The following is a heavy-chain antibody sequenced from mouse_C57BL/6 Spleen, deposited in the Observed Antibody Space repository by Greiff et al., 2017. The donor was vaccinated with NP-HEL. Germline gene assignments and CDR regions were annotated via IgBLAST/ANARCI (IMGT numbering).Heavy chain of an antibody. CDR1: GYTFTDYY. CDR2: INPNNGGT. V-gene: IGHV1-26*01. CDR3: ARVYYGSRDYAMDY. J-gene: IGHJ4*01. D-gene: IGHD1-1*01. Sequence: VQLQQSGPELVKPGASVKISCKASGYTFTDYYMNWVKQSHGKSLEWIGDINPNNGGTSYNQKFKGKATLTVDKSSSTAYMELRSLTSEDSAVYYCARVYYGSRDYAMDYWGQGTSVTVSS.